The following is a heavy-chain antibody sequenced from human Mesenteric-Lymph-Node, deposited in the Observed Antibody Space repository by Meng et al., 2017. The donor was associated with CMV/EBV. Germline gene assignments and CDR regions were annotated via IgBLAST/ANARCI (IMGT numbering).Heavy chain of an antibody. CDR3: AHRQYYYGSGSYLDYFDY. CDR1: SLITGGVG. V-gene: IGHV2-5*02. Sequence: SLITGGVGVGCIRQPPGKALEWLALIYWDDDKRYSPSLKSRLTITKDTSKNQVVLTMTNMDPVDTATYYCAHRQYYYGSGSYLDYFDYWGQGTLVTVSS. J-gene: IGHJ4*02. CDR2: IYWDDDK. D-gene: IGHD3-10*01.